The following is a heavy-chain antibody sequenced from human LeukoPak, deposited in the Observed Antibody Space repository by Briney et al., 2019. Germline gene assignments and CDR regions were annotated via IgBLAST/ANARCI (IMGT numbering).Heavy chain of an antibody. Sequence: GGSLRLSCAASGFTFSNYAMSWVRQAPGKGLEWVSAITGGGSGIYYADSMKSRFTISRDNSKNTLYLQINSLRAEDTAVYYCAKWGNYDVLTGYYVSDYWGQGTLVTVSS. CDR2: ITGGGSGI. J-gene: IGHJ4*02. D-gene: IGHD3-9*01. CDR3: AKWGNYDVLTGYYVSDY. V-gene: IGHV3-23*01. CDR1: GFTFSNYA.